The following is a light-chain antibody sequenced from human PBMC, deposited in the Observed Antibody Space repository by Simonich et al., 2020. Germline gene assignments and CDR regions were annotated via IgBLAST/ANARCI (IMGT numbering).Light chain of an antibody. CDR3: SSYTSSSTVV. CDR1: RSDAGGYNY. J-gene: IGLJ2*01. Sequence: QSALTQPASVSGSPGQSITISCTGTRSDAGGYNYVSWYQQHPGKAPNLLIYHVSKRTSGVSNRFYGAKSGNTASLTISGLQAEDEADYYCSSYTSSSTVVFGGGTKLTVL. CDR2: HVS. V-gene: IGLV2-14*01.